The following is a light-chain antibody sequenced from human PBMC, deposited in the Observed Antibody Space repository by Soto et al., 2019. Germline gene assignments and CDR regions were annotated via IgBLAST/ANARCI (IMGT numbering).Light chain of an antibody. V-gene: IGKV3-20*01. CDR2: GAS. J-gene: IGKJ4*01. CDR1: ESVSTN. Sequence: EIEMTQSPATLSLAPGERVTLSCRASESVSTNLAWYQQKAGQAPRLLIYGASSRATGIPDRFSGSGSGTDFTLTISRLEPEDFAVYYCQQYGSSPLTFGGGTTVDI. CDR3: QQYGSSPLT.